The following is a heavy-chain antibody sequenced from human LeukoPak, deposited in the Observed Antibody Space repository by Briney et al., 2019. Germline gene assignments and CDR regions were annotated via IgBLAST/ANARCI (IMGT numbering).Heavy chain of an antibody. D-gene: IGHD4-17*01. V-gene: IGHV3-30*03. J-gene: IGHJ4*02. CDR2: ISPDGNIE. CDR1: GFTFTTFG. CDR3: ARDLYGDYSHY. Sequence: GGSLRLSCAASGFTFTTFGIHWVRQAPGKGLEWVAAISPDGNIEYYTDSVKGRFTISRDNSKNMIYLQMNSLRGEDSAVYYCARDLYGDYSHYWGQGTLVTVSS.